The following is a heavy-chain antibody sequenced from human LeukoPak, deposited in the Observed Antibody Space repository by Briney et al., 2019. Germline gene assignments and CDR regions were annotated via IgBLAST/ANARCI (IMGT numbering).Heavy chain of an antibody. CDR1: GYTFTSYG. J-gene: IGHJ4*02. CDR2: ISAYNGNT. CDR3: ARVGTYTYGDYYFDY. D-gene: IGHD4-17*01. Sequence: ASVKVSCKASGYTFTSYGISWVRQAPGQGLEWMGWISAYNGNTNYAQKLQGRVTMTTDTATSTAYMELRSLISDDTAVYYCARVGTYTYGDYYFDYWGQGTLVTVSS. V-gene: IGHV1-18*01.